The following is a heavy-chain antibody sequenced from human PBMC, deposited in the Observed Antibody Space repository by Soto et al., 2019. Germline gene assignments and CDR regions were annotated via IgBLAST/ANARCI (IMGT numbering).Heavy chain of an antibody. J-gene: IGHJ4*02. CDR2: IYNGERT. CDR1: GASIRNFY. CDR3: AQTTGWPGFDY. V-gene: IGHV4-59*01. D-gene: IGHD6-19*01. Sequence: QVHLQESGPGLVKPSETMSLTCTASGASIRNFYWNWVRQFPGKGLEWIGHIYNGERTNYNPSLKXXVTIAVDTSKNQFSLKLSSVTVADTAVYYCAQTTGWPGFDYWGQGTLVAVSS.